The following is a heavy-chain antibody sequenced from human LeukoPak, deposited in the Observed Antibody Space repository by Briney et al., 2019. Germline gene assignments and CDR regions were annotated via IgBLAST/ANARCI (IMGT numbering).Heavy chain of an antibody. J-gene: IGHJ4*02. CDR2: IIPISGTV. D-gene: IGHD3-10*01. Sequence: SVKVSCEASGDTFRNHDINWVRQAPGQALEWMGGIIPISGTVKYVQKFQGRVTITADESTSTAYMELSRLRSEDTAVYYCAITGLSPFSATLFFDYWGQGTLVTVSS. CDR3: AITGLSPFSATLFFDY. CDR1: GDTFRNHD. V-gene: IGHV1-69*13.